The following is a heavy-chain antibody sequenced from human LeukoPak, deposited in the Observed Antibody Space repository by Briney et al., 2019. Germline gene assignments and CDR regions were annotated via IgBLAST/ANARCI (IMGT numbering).Heavy chain of an antibody. Sequence: GGSLRPSCAASGFTFSDFWMSWVRQAPGKGLECVASTNEAGGDKYYVDSVKGRFTISRDNSKNSLSLQMNSLTAEDTAIYYCAIATTGRGAFGSWGQGTLVSVSS. CDR2: TNEAGGDK. J-gene: IGHJ4*02. V-gene: IGHV3-7*01. D-gene: IGHD1-1*01. CDR3: AIATTGRGAFGS. CDR1: GFTFSDFW.